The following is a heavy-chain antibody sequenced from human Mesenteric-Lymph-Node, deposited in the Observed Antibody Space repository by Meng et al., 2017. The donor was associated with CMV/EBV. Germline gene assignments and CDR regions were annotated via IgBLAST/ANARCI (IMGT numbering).Heavy chain of an antibody. Sequence: ASVKVSCKASGYTFNTSGIAWVRQAPGQGLEWMGWISAYNSNTKYAQSVQGRVTMTTDKSTNTAYMELRSLRSDDTAVYYCARQKGKLELRQNGAFDIWGQGTMVTVSS. J-gene: IGHJ3*02. CDR2: ISAYNSNT. V-gene: IGHV1-18*01. D-gene: IGHD1-7*01. CDR3: ARQKGKLELRQNGAFDI. CDR1: GYTFNTSG.